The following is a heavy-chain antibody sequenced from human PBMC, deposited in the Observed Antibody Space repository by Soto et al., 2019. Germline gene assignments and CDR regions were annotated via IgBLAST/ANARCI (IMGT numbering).Heavy chain of an antibody. D-gene: IGHD1-1*01. CDR1: GYNFTSYA. V-gene: IGHV1-3*01. CDR2: INAGNGNT. Sequence: ASVKVSCKASGYNFTSYAMHWVRQAPGQRLEWMGWINAGNGNTKYSQKFQGRVTITRDTSASTAYMELSSLRSEDTAVYYCAREGRIQRRASTYRFDPWGQGTLVTVSS. CDR3: AREGRIQRRASTYRFDP. J-gene: IGHJ5*02.